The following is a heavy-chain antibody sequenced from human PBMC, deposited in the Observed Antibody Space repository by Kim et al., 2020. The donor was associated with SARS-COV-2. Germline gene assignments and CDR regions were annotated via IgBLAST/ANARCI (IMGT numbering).Heavy chain of an antibody. Sequence: ASVKVSCKASGYTFTSYAMHWVRQAPGQRLEWMGWINAGNGNTKYSQKFQGRVTITRDTSASTAYMELSSLRSEDTAVYYCARESTMVRGVIRPPLGYWGQGTLVTVSS. V-gene: IGHV1-3*01. D-gene: IGHD3-10*01. CDR1: GYTFTSYA. CDR3: ARESTMVRGVIRPPLGY. CDR2: INAGNGNT. J-gene: IGHJ4*02.